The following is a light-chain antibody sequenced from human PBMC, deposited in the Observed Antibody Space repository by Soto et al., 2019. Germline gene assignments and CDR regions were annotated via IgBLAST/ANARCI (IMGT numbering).Light chain of an antibody. CDR3: QQYNSYSALT. Sequence: DIQMTQSPSTLSASVGDRVTITCRASQSINSWLAWYQQKPGKAPKLLIYKASYLQSGVPSRFSGSGSGTEFTLTITSLQPDDFATYYCQQYNSYSALTFGGGTEVEIK. V-gene: IGKV1-5*03. CDR1: QSINSW. J-gene: IGKJ4*01. CDR2: KAS.